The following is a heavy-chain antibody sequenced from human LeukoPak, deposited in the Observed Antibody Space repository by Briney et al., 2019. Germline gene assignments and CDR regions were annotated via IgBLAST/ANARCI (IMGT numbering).Heavy chain of an antibody. CDR3: ARGRPYAFDI. Sequence: ASVKVSCKASGYTFTSNYIHWVRQAPGQGLEWMGMIYPRDGSTSYAQKFQGRVTITADESTSTAYMELSSLRSEDTAVYYCARGRPYAFDIWGQGTMVTVSS. CDR2: IYPRDGST. V-gene: IGHV1-46*01. J-gene: IGHJ3*02. CDR1: GYTFTSNY.